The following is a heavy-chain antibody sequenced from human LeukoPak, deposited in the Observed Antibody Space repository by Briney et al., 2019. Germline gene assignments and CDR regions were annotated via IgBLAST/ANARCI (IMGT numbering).Heavy chain of an antibody. Sequence: GGSLRLSCAASGFTFSSYDMHWVRQPTGKGLEWVSVIGTAGDTYYPGSVKGRFTISRENAKNSLYLQMNSLRAGDTAVYYCARAVTTVTRGGLVFDYWGQGTLVTVSS. J-gene: IGHJ4*02. CDR2: IGTAGDT. CDR3: ARAVTTVTRGGLVFDY. D-gene: IGHD4-17*01. CDR1: GFTFSSYD. V-gene: IGHV3-13*04.